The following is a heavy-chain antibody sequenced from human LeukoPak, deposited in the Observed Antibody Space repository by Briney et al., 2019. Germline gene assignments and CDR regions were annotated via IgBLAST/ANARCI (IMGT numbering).Heavy chain of an antibody. J-gene: IGHJ6*03. CDR1: GFTFSSYS. D-gene: IGHD2-2*02. CDR2: ISSSSSTI. Sequence: GGSLRLSCAASGFTFSSYSMNWVRQAPGKGLEWVSYISSSSSTIYYADSVKGRFTISRDNAKNSLYLQMNSLRAEDTAVYYCARDGGRNGYCSSTSCYTPYYYYYMDVWGKGTTVTVSS. V-gene: IGHV3-48*04. CDR3: ARDGGRNGYCSSTSCYTPYYYYYMDV.